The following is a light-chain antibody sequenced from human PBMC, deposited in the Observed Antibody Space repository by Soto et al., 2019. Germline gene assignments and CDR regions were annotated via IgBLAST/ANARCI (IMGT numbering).Light chain of an antibody. Sequence: QSALTQPPSASGSLGQSVTISCTGSSSDVGGYNYVSWYQQHPGKAPKLLIYDVSQRPSGVPDRFSGSKSGNTASLTVSGLQAEDETDYYCSSYAGSDSLVFGTGTKLTVL. CDR2: DVS. J-gene: IGLJ1*01. V-gene: IGLV2-8*01. CDR1: SSDVGGYNY. CDR3: SSYAGSDSLV.